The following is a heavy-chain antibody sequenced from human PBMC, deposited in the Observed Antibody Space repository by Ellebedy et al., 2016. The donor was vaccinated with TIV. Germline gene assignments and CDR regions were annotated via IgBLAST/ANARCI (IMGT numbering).Heavy chain of an antibody. J-gene: IGHJ3*02. CDR1: GFNFSSYG. D-gene: IGHD5-24*01. Sequence: GGSLRLSCAASGFNFSSYGMHWVRQAPGKGLEWVTVIWYDGGNKYYADSVKGRFTISRDNSKNTLYLQMNSLRAEDTAVYYCARDRYMMATIHDVFDIWGQGTLVTVSS. CDR2: IWYDGGNK. CDR3: ARDRYMMATIHDVFDI. V-gene: IGHV3-33*08.